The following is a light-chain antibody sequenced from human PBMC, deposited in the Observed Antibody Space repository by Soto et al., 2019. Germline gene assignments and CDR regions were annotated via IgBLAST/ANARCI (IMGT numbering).Light chain of an antibody. CDR1: SSNIGSNY. Sequence: QSVLTQPPSASGTPGQRVTISCSGSSSNIGSNYVFWYQHLPGTAPKLLIYRNNPRPSGVPDRFSGSKSGTSASLAISGLRSEDETDYYCAAWDDSLSGVVFGGGTKLTVL. V-gene: IGLV1-47*01. CDR2: RNN. CDR3: AAWDDSLSGVV. J-gene: IGLJ2*01.